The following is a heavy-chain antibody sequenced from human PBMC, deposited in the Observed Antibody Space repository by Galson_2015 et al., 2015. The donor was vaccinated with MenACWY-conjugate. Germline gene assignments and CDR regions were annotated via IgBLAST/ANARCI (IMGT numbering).Heavy chain of an antibody. CDR2: INSNGSTT. Sequence: SLRLSCTAAGFTFSSYWMNWVRQAPGKGLVWVSHINSNGSTTGYEDSVKGRFTISRDTAKNTLYLQMNSLRVDDTAVYYFAVYFSSSSCYGASGGYWGQGTLVTVSS. D-gene: IGHD2-2*01. CDR1: GFTFSSYW. CDR3: AVYFSSSSCYGASGGY. V-gene: IGHV3-74*01. J-gene: IGHJ4*02.